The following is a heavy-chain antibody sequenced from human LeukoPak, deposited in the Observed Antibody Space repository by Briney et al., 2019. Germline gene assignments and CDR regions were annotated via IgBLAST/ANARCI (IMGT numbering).Heavy chain of an antibody. CDR2: FYHGGST. CDR3: ARAMSIAARLQTILDY. J-gene: IGHJ4*02. Sequence: PSETLSLTCTVSGYSISTGYYWDWIRQPPGKGLEWIGTFYHGGSTYYNPSLKSRVTISVDTSKSQFSLNLTSVTAADTAVYYCARAMSIAARLQTILDYWGQGTLVTVSS. V-gene: IGHV4-38-2*02. D-gene: IGHD6-6*01. CDR1: GYSISTGYY.